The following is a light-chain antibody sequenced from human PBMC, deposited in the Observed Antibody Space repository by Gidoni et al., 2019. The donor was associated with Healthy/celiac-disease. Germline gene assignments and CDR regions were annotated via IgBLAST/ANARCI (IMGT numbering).Light chain of an antibody. J-gene: IGKJ5*01. V-gene: IGKV3-15*01. CDR3: QQYNNWPPIT. CDR2: GAS. CDR1: QSVSSN. Sequence: ELVMTQSQATLSVSPGERATLSCRASQSVSSNLAWYQQKPGQAPRLLIYGASTMATGIPARLSGSGCGTEFTLTISSMQSEDVAVYYCQQYNNWPPITFGQGTRLEIK.